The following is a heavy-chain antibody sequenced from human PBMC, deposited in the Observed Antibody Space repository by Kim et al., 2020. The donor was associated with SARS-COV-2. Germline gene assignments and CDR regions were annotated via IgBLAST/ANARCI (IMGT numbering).Heavy chain of an antibody. Sequence: SETLSLTCSVSGDSITNDLWTWIRQPPGKGLEWIAYIRYSGSTNFNPTNYNPSIKSLVTMAIDTSKNQFSLQLRSVTAADTAVYFCARVSGYYYNMYFDLWGRGTLVTVSS. D-gene: IGHD3-22*01. CDR3: ARVSGYYYNMYFDL. CDR2: IRYSGSTNFNPT. V-gene: IGHV4-59*01. CDR1: GDSITNDL. J-gene: IGHJ2*01.